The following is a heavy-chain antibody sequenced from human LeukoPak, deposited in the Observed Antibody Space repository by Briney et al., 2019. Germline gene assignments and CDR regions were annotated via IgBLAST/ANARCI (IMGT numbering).Heavy chain of an antibody. J-gene: IGHJ3*02. Sequence: RSSETLSLTCTVSGGSISSYYWSWIRQPPGKGLEWIGYIYYSGSTNYNPSLKSRVTISVDTSKNQFSLKLSSVTAADTAVYYCARVLRRYSYGVDAFDIWGQGTMVTVPS. CDR1: GGSISSYY. V-gene: IGHV4-59*01. D-gene: IGHD5-18*01. CDR2: IYYSGST. CDR3: ARVLRRYSYGVDAFDI.